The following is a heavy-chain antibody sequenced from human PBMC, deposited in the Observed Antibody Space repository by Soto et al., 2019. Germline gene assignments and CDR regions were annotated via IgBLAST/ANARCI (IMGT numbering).Heavy chain of an antibody. CDR1: GFAFSSYA. CDR3: ARGRGPPYYYDSSGYQDY. D-gene: IGHD3-22*01. J-gene: IGHJ4*02. CDR2: ISSNGGST. Sequence: GGSVRLCCAAGGFAFSSYAMHWVRQAPGKGLEYVSAISSNGGSTYYANSVKGRFTISRDNSKNTLYLQMGSLRAEDMAVYYCARGRGPPYYYDSSGYQDYWGQGTLVTVSS. V-gene: IGHV3-64*01.